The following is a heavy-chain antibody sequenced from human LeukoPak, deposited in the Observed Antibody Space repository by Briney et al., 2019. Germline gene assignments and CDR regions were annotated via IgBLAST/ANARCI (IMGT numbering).Heavy chain of an antibody. Sequence: GESLKISCKGSGYSFTSYWIGWVRQMPGKGLDWMGIIYPGDSDTRYSPSFQGQVTISADKSISTAYLQWSSLKASDTAMYYCARRAKTFLNAFDIWGQGTMVTASS. D-gene: IGHD2/OR15-2a*01. CDR3: ARRAKTFLNAFDI. CDR1: GYSFTSYW. J-gene: IGHJ3*02. CDR2: IYPGDSDT. V-gene: IGHV5-51*01.